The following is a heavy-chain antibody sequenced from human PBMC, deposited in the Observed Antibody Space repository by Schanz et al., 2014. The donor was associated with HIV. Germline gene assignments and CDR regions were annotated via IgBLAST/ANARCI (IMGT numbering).Heavy chain of an antibody. J-gene: IGHJ6*02. CDR3: ARAMVRGSGNYFYYYGLDV. CDR2: ISARADNT. V-gene: IGHV3-23*01. Sequence: DVQLLESGGDQVQSGGSLTVSCAASGFIFSTYAMTWVRQAPGKGLEWVSVISARADNTYYANSVKGRFMISRDNSKNTIYLQMNSLRVDDTAVYYCARAMVRGSGNYFYYYGLDVWGQGTTVTVSS. CDR1: GFIFSTYA. D-gene: IGHD3-10*01.